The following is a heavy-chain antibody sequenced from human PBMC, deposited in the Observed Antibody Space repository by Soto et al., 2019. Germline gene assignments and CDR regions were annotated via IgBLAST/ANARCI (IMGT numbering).Heavy chain of an antibody. J-gene: IGHJ4*02. CDR2: IYYSGSA. CDR3: ARENYGDVFDY. D-gene: IGHD4-17*01. CDR1: GGSIRNYY. Sequence: SETLSLTCTVSGGSIRNYYWSWIRQPPGKGLEWIGYIYYSGSANYNPSLKSRVTISVDTSKNQFSLKLNSVTAADTAVYYCARENYGDVFDYWGQGTLVT. V-gene: IGHV4-59*01.